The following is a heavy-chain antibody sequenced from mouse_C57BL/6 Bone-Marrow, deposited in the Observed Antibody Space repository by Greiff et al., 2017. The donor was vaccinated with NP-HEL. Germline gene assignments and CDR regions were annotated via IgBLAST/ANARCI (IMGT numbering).Heavy chain of an antibody. CDR2: SRNKANDYTT. CDR1: GFTFSDFY. D-gene: IGHD4-1*01. CDR3: ARDNWDWYFDV. J-gene: IGHJ1*03. V-gene: IGHV7-1*01. Sequence: EVQRVESGGGLVQSGRSLRLSCATSGFTFSDFYMEWVRQAPGKGLEWIAASRNKANDYTTEYSASVKGRFIVSRDTSQSILYLQMHALRAEDTAIYYCARDNWDWYFDVWGTGTTVTVSS.